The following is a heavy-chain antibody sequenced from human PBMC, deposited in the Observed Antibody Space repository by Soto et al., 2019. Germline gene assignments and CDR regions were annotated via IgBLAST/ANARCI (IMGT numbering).Heavy chain of an antibody. CDR3: ARDFKYNWNYYFDY. Sequence: ASVKVSCKASGYTFTGYYMHWVRQAPGQGLEWMGWINPNSGGTNYAQKFQGWVTMTRDMSISTAYMELSRLRSDDTAVYYCARDFKYNWNYYFDYWGQGTLVTVSS. J-gene: IGHJ4*02. D-gene: IGHD1-7*01. CDR1: GYTFTGYY. V-gene: IGHV1-2*04. CDR2: INPNSGGT.